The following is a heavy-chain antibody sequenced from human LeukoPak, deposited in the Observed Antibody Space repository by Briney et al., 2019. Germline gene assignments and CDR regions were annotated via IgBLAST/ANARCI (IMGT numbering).Heavy chain of an antibody. J-gene: IGHJ4*02. Sequence: SDTRYSPSFQGQVTIPADKSISTAYLQWSGLKASDTAMYYCARRDYYDSSQYFDYWGQGTLVTVSS. CDR2: SDT. CDR3: ARRDYYDSSQYFDY. D-gene: IGHD3-22*01. V-gene: IGHV5-51*01.